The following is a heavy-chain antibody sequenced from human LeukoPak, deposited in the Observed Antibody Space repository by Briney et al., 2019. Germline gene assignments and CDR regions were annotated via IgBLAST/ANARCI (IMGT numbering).Heavy chain of an antibody. CDR2: IYYSGST. CDR1: GGSISSYY. Sequence: SETLSLTCTVSGGSISSYYWSWIRQPPGKGLEWIGYIYYSGSTNYNPSLKSRVTISVDTSKNQFSLKLSSVTAADTAVYYCARGALDIVVVPAAHKGYNWFDPWGQGTLVTVSS. CDR3: ARGALDIVVVPAAHKGYNWFDP. J-gene: IGHJ5*02. V-gene: IGHV4-59*12. D-gene: IGHD2-2*01.